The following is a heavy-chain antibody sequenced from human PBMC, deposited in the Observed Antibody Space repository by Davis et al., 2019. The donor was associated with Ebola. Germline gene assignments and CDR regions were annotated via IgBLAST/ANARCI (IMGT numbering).Heavy chain of an antibody. CDR2: IYPGDSDT. J-gene: IGHJ6*03. Sequence: GESLKISCKGSGYSFTSYWIGWVRQMPGKGLEWMGIIYPGDSDTRYSPSFQGQVTISADKSISTAYLQWSSLKASDTAMYYCARRGGYQLPTRSPYYYMDVWGKGTTVTVSS. CDR3: ARRGGYQLPTRSPYYYMDV. D-gene: IGHD2-2*01. V-gene: IGHV5-51*01. CDR1: GYSFTSYW.